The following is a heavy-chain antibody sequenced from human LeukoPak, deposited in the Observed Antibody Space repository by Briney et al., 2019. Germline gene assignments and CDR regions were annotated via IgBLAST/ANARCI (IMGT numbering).Heavy chain of an antibody. V-gene: IGHV3-66*02. CDR1: GFIVSSNY. CDR2: IYSGGST. J-gene: IGHJ3*02. Sequence: GGSLRLSCAASGFIVSSNYMSWVRQAPGKGLEWVSVIYSGGSTYYADSVKGRFTISRDNSKNTLYLQMNSLRAEDTAVYYCAREGYCSSTSCYRYAFDIWGQGTMVTVSS. CDR3: AREGYCSSTSCYRYAFDI. D-gene: IGHD2-2*01.